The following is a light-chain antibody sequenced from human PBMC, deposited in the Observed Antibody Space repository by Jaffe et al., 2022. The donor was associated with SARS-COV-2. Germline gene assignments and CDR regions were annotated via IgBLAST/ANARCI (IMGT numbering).Light chain of an antibody. V-gene: IGKV1D-12*01. CDR1: QAVSSF. Sequence: DIQMTQSPSSVSASVGDRVTITCRASQAVSSFLVWYQQKSGKAPNLLIYSASILHSGVPSRFSGSGSGTDFTLTINSLQPEDSATYYCQQANSFPLTFGQGTRLEIK. CDR3: QQANSFPLT. CDR2: SAS. J-gene: IGKJ5*01.